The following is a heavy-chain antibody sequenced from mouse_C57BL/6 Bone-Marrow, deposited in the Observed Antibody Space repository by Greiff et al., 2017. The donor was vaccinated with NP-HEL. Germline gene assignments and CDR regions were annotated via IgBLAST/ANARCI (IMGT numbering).Heavy chain of an antibody. V-gene: IGHV1-87*01. CDR2: GQGLEWIG. J-gene: IGHJ1*03. D-gene: IGHD1-1*01. Sequence: QVQLKQSGPELARPWASVKISCQAFYTFSRRVHFAIRDPNYWMQWVKQRPGQGLEWIGSIYPGIGDPSYNQKFNGKATLTADKTSSTAYMQLSSQTSEDSAVYYCALKITTVGAKGYFGVWGTGTTVTVAS. CDR3: SEDSAVYYCALKITTVGAKGYFGV. CDR1: YTFS.